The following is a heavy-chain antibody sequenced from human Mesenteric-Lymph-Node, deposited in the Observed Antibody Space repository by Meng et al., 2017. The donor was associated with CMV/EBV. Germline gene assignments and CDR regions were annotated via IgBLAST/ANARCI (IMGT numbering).Heavy chain of an antibody. CDR2: INHSGST. V-gene: IGHV4-34*01. D-gene: IGHD2-15*01. CDR1: GGSFSGHY. CDR3: ARENYCSGGSCYPDWFDP. J-gene: IGHJ5*02. Sequence: SETLSLTCAVYGGSFSGHYWSWIRQPPGKGLEWIGEINHSGSTNYNPSLKSRVTISVDTSKNQFSLKLSSVTAADTAVYYCARENYCSGGSCYPDWFDPWGQGTLVTVSS.